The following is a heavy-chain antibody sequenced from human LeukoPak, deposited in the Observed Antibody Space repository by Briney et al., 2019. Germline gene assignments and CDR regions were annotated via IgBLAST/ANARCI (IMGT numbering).Heavy chain of an antibody. CDR3: AREGTGRYYYYYYMDV. CDR1: GFTFSSYE. V-gene: IGHV3-48*03. CDR2: ISSSGDTI. J-gene: IGHJ6*03. D-gene: IGHD1-1*01. Sequence: GGSLRLSCAASGFTFSSYEMNWVRQAPGKGLEWVSYISSSGDTIYYAESVKGRFTISRDNAKNSLYLQMNSLRAEDTAVYYCAREGTGRYYYYYYMDVWGKGTTVTISS.